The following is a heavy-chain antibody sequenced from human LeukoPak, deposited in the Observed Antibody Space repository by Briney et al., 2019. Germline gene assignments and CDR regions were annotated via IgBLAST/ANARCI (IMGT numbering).Heavy chain of an antibody. CDR2: IYSSGST. D-gene: IGHD3-3*01. CDR1: GGSISSYY. Sequence: SETLSLTCNVSGGSISSYYWSWIRQPPGKGLEWIGYIYSSGSTNYNPSLKSRVTISVDTSKNQFSLKLSSVTAADTAVYYCARPVPDQGYDFVGDAFDIWGQGTMVTVSS. V-gene: IGHV4-4*08. CDR3: ARPVPDQGYDFVGDAFDI. J-gene: IGHJ3*02.